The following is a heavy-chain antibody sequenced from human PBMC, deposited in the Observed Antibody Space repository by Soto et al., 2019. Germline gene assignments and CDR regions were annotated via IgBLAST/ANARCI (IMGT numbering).Heavy chain of an antibody. Sequence: QVHLQESGPGLVRPSETLSLSCSVSGDSMATGGHYYNWIRHLPGKVLEWIGYIYYSGATHYSPSLRPRATSLIDTSKNHFSLRLISVTAADTALYFCARDKDLEPTVWGYWGQGIQVTLSS. D-gene: IGHD7-27*01. V-gene: IGHV4-31*02. CDR2: IYYSGAT. CDR3: ARDKDLEPTVWGY. CDR1: GDSMATGGHY. J-gene: IGHJ4*02.